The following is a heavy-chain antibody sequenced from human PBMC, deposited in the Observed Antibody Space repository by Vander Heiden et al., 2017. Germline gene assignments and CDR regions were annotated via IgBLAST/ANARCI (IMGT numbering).Heavy chain of an antibody. D-gene: IGHD4-17*01. CDR2: ISWNSGRI. CDR3: AKPLSFGYGDYGNDAFDI. Sequence: EVPLVESGGGLVQPGMSLILPWAASGFTFDDYAMHWVRQAPGKGLEWVSGISWNSGRIGYADSVKGRFTISRDNAKNSLYLQMNSLRAEDTALYYCAKPLSFGYGDYGNDAFDIWGQGTMVTVSS. CDR1: GFTFDDYA. J-gene: IGHJ3*02. V-gene: IGHV3-9*01.